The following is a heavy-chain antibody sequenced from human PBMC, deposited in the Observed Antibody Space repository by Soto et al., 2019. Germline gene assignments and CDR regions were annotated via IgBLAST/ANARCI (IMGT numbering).Heavy chain of an antibody. V-gene: IGHV1-69*02. D-gene: IGHD4-17*01. J-gene: IGHJ4*02. CDR2: IIPILGIA. Sequence: ASVKVSCKASGGTFSSYTISWVRQAPGQGLEWMGRIIPILGIANYAQKFQGRVTITADKSTITAYMELSSLISEDTAVYYGARVSNGHYVFDYWGKGTLVPVPS. CDR3: ARVSNGHYVFDY. CDR1: GGTFSSYT.